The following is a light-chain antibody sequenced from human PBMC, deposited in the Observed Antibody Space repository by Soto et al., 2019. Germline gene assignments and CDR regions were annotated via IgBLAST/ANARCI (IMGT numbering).Light chain of an antibody. J-gene: IGLJ3*02. CDR3: QSADSSGTDWV. V-gene: IGLV3-25*02. CDR2: KDK. CDR1: ALPDQF. Sequence: SYELTQPPSVSLSPGQTARITCSGDALPDQFAYWYHQKPGQAPVLVMYKDKERPSGIPDRLSGSSSGTTVTLTISGVQAEDEGDYYCQSADSSGTDWVFGGGTKLTVL.